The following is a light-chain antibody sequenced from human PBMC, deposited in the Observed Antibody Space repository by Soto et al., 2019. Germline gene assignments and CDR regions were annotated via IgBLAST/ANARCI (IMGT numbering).Light chain of an antibody. CDR3: TSHTGSSTLLV. J-gene: IGLJ2*01. CDR1: SSDIGGYNY. V-gene: IGLV2-14*03. Sequence: QSALTQPASVSGSPGQSITISCTGTSSDIGGYNYVSWYQQHPGKAPRLMIYDVSNRPSGVSTRFSGSKSGNTASLTISGLQAEDEGIYYCTSHTGSSTLLVFGAGTKLTVL. CDR2: DVS.